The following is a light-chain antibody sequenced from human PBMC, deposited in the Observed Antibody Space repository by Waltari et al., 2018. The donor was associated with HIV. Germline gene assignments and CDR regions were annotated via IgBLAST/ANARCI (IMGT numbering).Light chain of an antibody. CDR2: GAS. CDR1: QSVSSSY. V-gene: IGKV3-20*01. Sequence: EIVLTQSPGTLSLSPGERATLSCRASQSVSSSYLAWYQQKPGQAPRLLIYGASSRATGIPDRFSGSGSGTDFTLTISRLEPEDFAVYYCQQYGSPPYNFGQGTKLEIK. CDR3: QQYGSPPYN. J-gene: IGKJ2*01.